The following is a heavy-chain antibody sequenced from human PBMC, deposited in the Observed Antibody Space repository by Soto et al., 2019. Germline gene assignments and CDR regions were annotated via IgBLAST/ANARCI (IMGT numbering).Heavy chain of an antibody. CDR1: GFTFSNYA. CDR2: ISGSGSST. V-gene: IGHV3-23*01. Sequence: PGGSLRLSCAASGFTFSNYAMSWVRPSPGKGLEWVSAISGSGSSTYYADSVKGRFTISRDNSKNTLFLQMNSLRAEDTAVYYCAEAPLAYCSGGICYPFDYWGQGALVTVSS. D-gene: IGHD2-15*01. J-gene: IGHJ4*02. CDR3: AEAPLAYCSGGICYPFDY.